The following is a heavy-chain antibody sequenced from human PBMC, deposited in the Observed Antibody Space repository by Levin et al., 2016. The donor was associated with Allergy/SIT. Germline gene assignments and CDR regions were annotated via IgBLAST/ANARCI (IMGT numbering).Heavy chain of an antibody. CDR2: IYYSGST. J-gene: IGHJ6*03. CDR3: ARGPYDFWSGYYGYYYMDV. D-gene: IGHD3-3*01. CDR1: GSISSSSYY. V-gene: IGHV4-39*01. Sequence: SETLVPHLHCLCGSISSSSYYWGWIRQPPGKGLEWIGSIYYSGSTYYNPSLKSRVTISVDTSKNQFSLKLSSVTAADTAVYYCARGPYDFWSGYYGYYYMDVWGKGTTVTVSS.